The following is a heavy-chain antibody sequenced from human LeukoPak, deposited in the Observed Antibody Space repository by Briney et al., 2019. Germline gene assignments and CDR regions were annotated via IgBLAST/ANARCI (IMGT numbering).Heavy chain of an antibody. CDR1: GFTFSSYS. D-gene: IGHD6-13*01. CDR2: ISSSSSYI. Sequence: GGSLRLSCAASGFTFSSYSMNWVRQAPGKGLEWVSSISSSSSYIYYADSVKGRFTISRDNAKNSLYLQMNSLRAEDTAVYYCARFDSSSWSYYFDYWGQGTLVTVSS. J-gene: IGHJ4*02. V-gene: IGHV3-21*01. CDR3: ARFDSSSWSYYFDY.